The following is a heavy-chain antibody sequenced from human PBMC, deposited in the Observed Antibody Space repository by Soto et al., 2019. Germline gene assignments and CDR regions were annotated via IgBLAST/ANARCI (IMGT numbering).Heavy chain of an antibody. Sequence: EVQLLESGGGLVQPGGSLRLSCAASGVIFSSYAMSWVRQAPGKGLEWVSAFSGSGGRTFYADSVKGRFTISRDNSKNTLSLHIDNLGAEDTAVYYCAKDQSETGTTFDNWGQGTLVTVSS. CDR2: FSGSGGRT. D-gene: IGHD1-1*01. J-gene: IGHJ4*02. CDR1: GVIFSSYA. CDR3: AKDQSETGTTFDN. V-gene: IGHV3-23*01.